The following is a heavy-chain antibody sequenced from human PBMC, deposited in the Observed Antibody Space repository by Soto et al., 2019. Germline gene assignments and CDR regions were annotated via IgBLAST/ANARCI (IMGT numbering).Heavy chain of an antibody. J-gene: IGHJ6*03. CDR2: ISGSGGST. CDR1: GFTFSSYA. Sequence: GGSLRLSCAASGFTFSSYAMSWVRQAPGKGLEWVSAISGSGGSTYYADSVKGRFTISRDNSKNTLYLQMNSLRAEDTAVYYCANIGDYKDYYYYMDVWGKGTTVTVSS. V-gene: IGHV3-23*01. D-gene: IGHD4-4*01. CDR3: ANIGDYKDYYYYMDV.